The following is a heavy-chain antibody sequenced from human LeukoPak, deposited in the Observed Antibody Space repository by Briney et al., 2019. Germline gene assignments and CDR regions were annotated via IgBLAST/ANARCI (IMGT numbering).Heavy chain of an antibody. D-gene: IGHD3-22*01. Sequence: PGGSLTLSCAASGFTFSYHWMTWVRQAPGKGLEWVANIKNDGAVKNYVDSVKGRFTISRDNAKNSLYLQMNSLRAEDTAVYYCARLPPPMRDYWGQGTLVTVSS. V-gene: IGHV3-7*01. CDR3: ARLPPPMRDY. J-gene: IGHJ4*02. CDR1: GFTFSYHW. CDR2: IKNDGAVK.